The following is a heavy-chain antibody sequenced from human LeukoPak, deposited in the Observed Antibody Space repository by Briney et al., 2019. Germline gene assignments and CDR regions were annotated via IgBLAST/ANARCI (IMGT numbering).Heavy chain of an antibody. V-gene: IGHV3-74*01. CDR1: GFTFSSYW. CDR2: INSDGSIT. J-gene: IGHJ4*02. D-gene: IGHD3-16*01. Sequence: PGGSLRLSCAASGFTFSSYWMHWVRQAPGKGLVWVSRINSDGSITSYADSVKGRFTISRDNAKNTLYLQMNSLRAEDTAVYYCARAAEAADYVFHWGQGTLVTVSS. CDR3: ARAAEAADYVFH.